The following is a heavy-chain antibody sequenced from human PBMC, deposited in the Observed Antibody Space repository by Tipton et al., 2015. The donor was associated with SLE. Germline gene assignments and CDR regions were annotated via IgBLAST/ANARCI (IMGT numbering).Heavy chain of an antibody. CDR1: GGSIRSYY. Sequence: TLSLTCTVYGGSIRSYYWSWIRQPPGKGLEWIGYSYYSGSTNYNPSLKSRVTIAVDPSKNQFSLKLSSVTAAKPAVYYCARNLAARGGHYFDYWGQGTLVTVSS. V-gene: IGHV4-59*01. CDR3: ARNLAARGGHYFDY. D-gene: IGHD6-6*01. CDR2: SYYSGST. J-gene: IGHJ4*02.